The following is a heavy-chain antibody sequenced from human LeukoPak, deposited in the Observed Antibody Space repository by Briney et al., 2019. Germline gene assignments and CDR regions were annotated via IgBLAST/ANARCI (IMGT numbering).Heavy chain of an antibody. J-gene: IGHJ4*02. Sequence: SETLSLTCTVSGGSVSSGSYYWIWIRPRTGKGLEWIGYIYYSGSTNYNPSLKSRVTISVDTSKNQFSLKLSSVTAADTAVYYCARINRASTSYDYWGQGTLVTVSS. CDR2: IYYSGST. CDR3: ARINRASTSYDY. CDR1: GGSVSSGSYY. V-gene: IGHV4-61*01. D-gene: IGHD2-2*01.